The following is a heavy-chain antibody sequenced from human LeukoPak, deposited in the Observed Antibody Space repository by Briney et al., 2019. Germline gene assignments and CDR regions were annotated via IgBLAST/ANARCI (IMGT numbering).Heavy chain of an antibody. J-gene: IGHJ4*02. Sequence: QTGGSLRLSCAASGFTFSSYAMSWVRQAPGKGLEWISGISGSGASTYYADSVTGRFTISRDNSRNTLYLQMNSLRGDDTAVYYCAKDVGKWESLHFFDYWGQGTLVTVSS. CDR2: ISGSGAST. CDR1: GFTFSSYA. CDR3: AKDVGKWESLHFFDY. D-gene: IGHD1-26*01. V-gene: IGHV3-23*01.